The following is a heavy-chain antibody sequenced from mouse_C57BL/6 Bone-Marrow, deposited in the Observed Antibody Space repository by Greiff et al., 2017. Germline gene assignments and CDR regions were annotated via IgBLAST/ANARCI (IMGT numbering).Heavy chain of an antibody. V-gene: IGHV1-64*01. J-gene: IGHJ2*01. Sequence: VQLQQPGAELVKPGASVKLSCKASGYTFTSYWMHWVKQRPGQGLVWIGMIHPNSGSTNYNEKFKSKATLTVDKSSSTAYMQLSSLTSEDSAVYYCARMTWGNYGSTRDYWGQGTTLTVSS. D-gene: IGHD1-1*01. CDR1: GYTFTSYW. CDR3: ARMTWGNYGSTRDY. CDR2: IHPNSGST.